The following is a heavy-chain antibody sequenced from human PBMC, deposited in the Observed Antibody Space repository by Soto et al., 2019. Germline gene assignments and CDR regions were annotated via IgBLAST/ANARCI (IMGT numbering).Heavy chain of an antibody. CDR1: GYTFTGYY. CDR3: VKHTNGLNPLDC. D-gene: IGHD2-8*01. CDR2: INPNSGGT. V-gene: IGHV1-2*02. J-gene: IGHJ4*02. Sequence: GASVKFSCKASGYTFTGYYMHWVRQAPGQGLEWMGWINPNSGGTNYAQKFRGQVTISADRSINTAYLQWSSLRASDSAVYFCVKHTNGLNPLDCWGQGTQVTVSS.